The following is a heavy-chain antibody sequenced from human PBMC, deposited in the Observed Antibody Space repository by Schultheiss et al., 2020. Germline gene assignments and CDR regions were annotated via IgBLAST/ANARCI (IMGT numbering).Heavy chain of an antibody. CDR3: ARVPHPVAGDDAFDI. J-gene: IGHJ3*02. CDR1: GGSISSGGYY. V-gene: IGHV4-39*07. CDR2: IYYSGST. Sequence: GSLRLSCTVSGGSISSGGYYWSWIRQPPGKGLEWIGSIYYSGSTYYNPSLKSRVTISVDTSKNQFSLKLSSVTAADTAVYYCARVPHPVAGDDAFDIWGQGTMVTVSS. D-gene: IGHD6-19*01.